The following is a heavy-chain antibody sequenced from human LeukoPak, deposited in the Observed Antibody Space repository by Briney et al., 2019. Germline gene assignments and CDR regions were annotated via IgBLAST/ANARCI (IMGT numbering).Heavy chain of an antibody. Sequence: SETLSLTCTVSGASISGSSSFFWAWIRQPPGKGLEWIGTMSNSGSTYYNPSLKSRVTISGDTSKNQFSLKLSSVTAADTAVYYCASSGAGTIDYWGQGTLVTVSS. V-gene: IGHV4-39*01. CDR1: GASISGSSSFF. CDR2: MSNSGST. D-gene: IGHD1-26*01. CDR3: ASSGAGTIDY. J-gene: IGHJ4*02.